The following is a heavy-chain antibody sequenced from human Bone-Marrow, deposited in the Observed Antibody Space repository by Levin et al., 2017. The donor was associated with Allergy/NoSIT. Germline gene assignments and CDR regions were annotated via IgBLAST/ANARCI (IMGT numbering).Heavy chain of an antibody. CDR2: MSYDERNK. CDR1: GFTFSSYA. Sequence: GESLKISCAASGFTFSSYAMHWVRQAPGKGLEWVAVMSYDERNKYYGDSVKGRFTISRDISKNTLYLQMNSLRAEDTALYWCARADFYGSGSYYNGETGGWFGPWGQGTLVSVSS. J-gene: IGHJ5*02. V-gene: IGHV3-30*04. D-gene: IGHD3-10*01. CDR3: ARADFYGSGSYYNGETGGWFGP.